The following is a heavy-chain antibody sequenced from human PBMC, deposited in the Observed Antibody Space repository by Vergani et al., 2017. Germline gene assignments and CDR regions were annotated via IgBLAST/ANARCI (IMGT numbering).Heavy chain of an antibody. Sequence: QVQLQQWGAGLLKPSETLYLTCAVYGGSFSGYYWSWIRQPPGKGLEWSVEINHSGSTNYNPSLQSRVTLSVDTSTNEFSLKLSSVTAADSAVYYWARHYSGHYDSSYYGLDVWGQGATVTVSS. V-gene: IGHV4-34*01. CDR1: GGSFSGYY. CDR2: INHSGST. D-gene: IGHD3-9*01. CDR3: ARHYSGHYDSSYYGLDV. J-gene: IGHJ6*02.